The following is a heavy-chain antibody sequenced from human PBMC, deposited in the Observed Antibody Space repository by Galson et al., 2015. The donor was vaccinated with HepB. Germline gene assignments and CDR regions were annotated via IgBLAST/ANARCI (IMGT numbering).Heavy chain of an antibody. CDR1: GGSISSNNW. CDR2: IYHSGST. V-gene: IGHV4-4*02. J-gene: IGHJ3*01. D-gene: IGHD3-3*01. CDR3: ARATPNFGFLGWPHSVGFDV. Sequence: SETLSLTCAVSGGSISSNNWWSWVRQPPGKGLEWIGDIYHSGSTNYNPSFKSRVTMSVDRSMNQLSLRLTSVTAADTAVYYCARATPNFGFLGWPHSVGFDVWGRGTVVTVSS.